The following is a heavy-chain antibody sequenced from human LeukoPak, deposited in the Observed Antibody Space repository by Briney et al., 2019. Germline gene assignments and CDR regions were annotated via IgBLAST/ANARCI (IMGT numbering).Heavy chain of an antibody. CDR2: IYYSGST. Sequence: TSETLSLTCAVYGGSFSGYYWSWIRQPPGKGLEWIGYIYYSGSTNYNPFLKSRVTISVDTSKNQFSLKLSSVTAADTAVYYCARFASDWTNNWFDPWGQGTLVTVSS. J-gene: IGHJ5*02. V-gene: IGHV4-59*01. CDR3: ARFASDWTNNWFDP. D-gene: IGHD3/OR15-3a*01. CDR1: GGSFSGYY.